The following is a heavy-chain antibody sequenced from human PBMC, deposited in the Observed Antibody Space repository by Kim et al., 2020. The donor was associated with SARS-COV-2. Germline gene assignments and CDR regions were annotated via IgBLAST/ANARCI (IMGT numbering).Heavy chain of an antibody. CDR3: AKGGDRYSSSRHYFDY. D-gene: IGHD6-6*01. Sequence: GGSLRLSCAASGFTFSSYGMHWVRQAPGKGLEWVAVISYDGSNKYYADSVKGRFTISRDNSKNTLYLQMNSLRAEDTAVYYCAKGGDRYSSSRHYFDYWGQGTLVTVSS. CDR1: GFTFSSYG. V-gene: IGHV3-30*18. J-gene: IGHJ4*02. CDR2: ISYDGSNK.